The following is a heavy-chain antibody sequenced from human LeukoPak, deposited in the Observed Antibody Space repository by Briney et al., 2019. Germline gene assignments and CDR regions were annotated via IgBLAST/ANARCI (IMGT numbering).Heavy chain of an antibody. CDR1: GYIFTNYW. CDR2: IYPRDSNI. Sequence: GESLKISCKGSGYIFTNYWIGWVRQMPGKGLEWMGIIYPRDSNISYSPSFQGQVTVSADKSISTDYLQWSSLEASDTAMYYCARRQYSGYDFDYWGQGTLVTVSS. V-gene: IGHV5-51*01. CDR3: ARRQYSGYDFDY. J-gene: IGHJ4*02. D-gene: IGHD5-12*01.